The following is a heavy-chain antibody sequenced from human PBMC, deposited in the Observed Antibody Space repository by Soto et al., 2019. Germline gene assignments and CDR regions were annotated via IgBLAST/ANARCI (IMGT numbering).Heavy chain of an antibody. CDR3: VNWNDEDVD. V-gene: IGHV3-23*01. J-gene: IGHJ4*01. CDR2: ISGTAVST. D-gene: IGHD1-1*01. Sequence: EVVLLESGGGLAQPGGSLRLSCVASGFTFSKYAMNWVRQAPGKGLEWVASISGTAVSTDYADSVKGRFTISRDNSKNTVSLQMVNLRVEDTATYFCVNWNDEDVDWGQGTLVAVSS. CDR1: GFTFSKYA.